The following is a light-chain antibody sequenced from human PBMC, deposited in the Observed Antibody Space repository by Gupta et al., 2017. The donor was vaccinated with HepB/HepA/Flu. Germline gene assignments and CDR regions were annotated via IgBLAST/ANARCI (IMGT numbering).Light chain of an antibody. CDR3: QQYDNLPLT. V-gene: IGKV1-33*01. CDR2: DAS. CDR1: QDISNY. Sequence: IQMPQSPSSLSASVGDRVTITCQASQDISNYLNWYQQKPGKAPKLLIYDASNLETGVPSRFSGSGSGTDFTFTISSLQPDDIATYYCQQYDNLPLTFGGGTKVEIK. J-gene: IGKJ4*01.